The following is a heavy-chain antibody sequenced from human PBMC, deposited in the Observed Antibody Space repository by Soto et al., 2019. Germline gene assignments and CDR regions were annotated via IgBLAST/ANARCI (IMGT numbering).Heavy chain of an antibody. J-gene: IGHJ6*02. D-gene: IGHD3-3*01. CDR3: ASSRSYDFWSGYFIHYGMDV. Sequence: QVQLQQWGAGLLKPSETLSLTCAVYGGSFRGYYWSWIRQPPGKGLEWIGEINHSGSTNYNPSLKSRVTIPVDTSKNQCSLKLSSVTAADTAVYYCASSRSYDFWSGYFIHYGMDVWGQGTTVTVSS. CDR1: GGSFRGYY. V-gene: IGHV4-34*01. CDR2: INHSGST.